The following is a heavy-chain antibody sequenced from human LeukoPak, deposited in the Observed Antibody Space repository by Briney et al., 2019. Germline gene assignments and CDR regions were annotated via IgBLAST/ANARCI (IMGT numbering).Heavy chain of an antibody. Sequence: GGSLRLSCAASGFTFSSYEMDWVGKAPGKGWVGVYYFRGSGSTIYYADSVKGRFTISRDNAKNSLYLQMSSLRVEDTAVYYCAKEVTPDRSGFDAFDIWGQGTMVTVSS. CDR3: AKEVTPDRSGFDAFDI. CDR2: FRGSGSTI. J-gene: IGHJ3*02. CDR1: GFTFSSYE. D-gene: IGHD3-22*01. V-gene: IGHV3-48*03.